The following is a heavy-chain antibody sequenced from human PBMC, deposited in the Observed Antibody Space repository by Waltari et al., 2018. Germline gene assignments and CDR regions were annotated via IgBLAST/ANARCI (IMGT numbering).Heavy chain of an antibody. CDR1: GGSISSYY. CDR3: ARERSTAMVPYYFDY. D-gene: IGHD5-18*01. Sequence: QVQLQESGPGLVKPSETLSLTCTVSGGSISSYYWSWIRQPPGKGLEWIGYIYYGGGTNYNPSLKSRVTISVDTSKNQFSLKLSSVTAADTAVYYCARERSTAMVPYYFDYWGQGTLVTVSS. J-gene: IGHJ4*02. CDR2: IYYGGGT. V-gene: IGHV4-59*01.